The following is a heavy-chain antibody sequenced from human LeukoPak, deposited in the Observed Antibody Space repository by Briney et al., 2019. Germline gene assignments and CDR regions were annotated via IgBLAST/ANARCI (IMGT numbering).Heavy chain of an antibody. V-gene: IGHV4-59*01. CDR3: ARSYDSSGYYYVFDY. Sequence: SETLSLTCTVSGGSIKSYFWSWIRQPPGKGLEWIGHIYYSGSTNYDPSLKSRVTISVDTSKNQFSLKLSSVTAADTAVYYCARSYDSSGYYYVFDYWGQGTLVTVSS. J-gene: IGHJ4*02. CDR1: GGSIKSYF. CDR2: IYYSGST. D-gene: IGHD3-22*01.